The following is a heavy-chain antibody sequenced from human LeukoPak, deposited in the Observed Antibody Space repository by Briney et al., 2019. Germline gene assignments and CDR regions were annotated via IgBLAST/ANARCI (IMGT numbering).Heavy chain of an antibody. V-gene: IGHV1-24*01. CDR2: FDPEDGET. D-gene: IGHD2-2*01. CDR1: GYTLTELS. Sequence: ASVKVSCKVSGYTLTELSMHWVRQAPGKGLEWMGGFDPEDGETIYAQKFQGRVTMTEDTSTDTAYMELSSLRSEDTAVYYCAKDLTGGSTRVVPAANPFDPWGQGTLVTVSS. J-gene: IGHJ5*02. CDR3: AKDLTGGSTRVVPAANPFDP.